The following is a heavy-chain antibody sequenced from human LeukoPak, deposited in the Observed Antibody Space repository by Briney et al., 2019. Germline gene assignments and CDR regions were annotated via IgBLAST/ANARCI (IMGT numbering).Heavy chain of an antibody. Sequence: ASVKVSCKASGGTFSSYAISWVRQAPGQGLEWMGRIIPIFGTANYAQKFQGRVTITTDESTSTAYMELSSLRSEDTAVYYCARGATVTTGGLFDYWGQGTLVTVSS. CDR3: ARGATVTTGGLFDY. D-gene: IGHD4-17*01. J-gene: IGHJ4*02. CDR2: IIPIFGTA. V-gene: IGHV1-69*05. CDR1: GGTFSSYA.